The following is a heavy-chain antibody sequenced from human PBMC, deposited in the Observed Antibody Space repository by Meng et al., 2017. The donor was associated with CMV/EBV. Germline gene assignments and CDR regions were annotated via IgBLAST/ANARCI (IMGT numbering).Heavy chain of an antibody. J-gene: IGHJ5*02. CDR1: GGSISSYY. V-gene: IGHV4-4*07. D-gene: IGHD2-2*01. Sequence: QVHGRVAGPGLVKPAETLSPTCTVSGGSISSYYWSWIRQPAGKGLEWIGRIYTSGSTNYNPSLKSRVTMSVDTSKNQFSLKLSSVTAAGTAVYYCARDLMNCSSTSCANWFDPWGQGTLVTVSS. CDR3: ARDLMNCSSTSCANWFDP. CDR2: IYTSGST.